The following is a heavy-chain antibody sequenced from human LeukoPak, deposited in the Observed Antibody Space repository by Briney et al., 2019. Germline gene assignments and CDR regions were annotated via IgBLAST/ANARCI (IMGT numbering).Heavy chain of an antibody. CDR2: ISGSGGST. Sequence: GGSLRLSCAASGFTFNTYTMNWVRQAPGKGLEWVSAISGSGGSTYYADSVRGRFTISRDNAQNSLYLQMNSLRDEDTAVYYCARGYGTISSWYAFDYWGQGTLITVSS. D-gene: IGHD6-13*01. V-gene: IGHV3-48*02. CDR3: ARGYGTISSWYAFDY. J-gene: IGHJ4*02. CDR1: GFTFNTYT.